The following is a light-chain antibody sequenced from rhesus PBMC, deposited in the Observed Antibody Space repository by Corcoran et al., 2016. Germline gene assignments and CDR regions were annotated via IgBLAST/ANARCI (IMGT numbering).Light chain of an antibody. CDR1: LSVNSN. CDR3: QQESSWPLT. Sequence: EIVMTQSPATLSLSPGERGTLSCRASLSVNSNLAWYQQKPGQTPRLLINDSSNRATGIPDRFSGSGSGTDFTLTISSLEPEDVGVYYCQQESSWPLTFGGGTKVEIK. J-gene: IGKJ4*01. V-gene: IGKV3-35*01. CDR2: DSS.